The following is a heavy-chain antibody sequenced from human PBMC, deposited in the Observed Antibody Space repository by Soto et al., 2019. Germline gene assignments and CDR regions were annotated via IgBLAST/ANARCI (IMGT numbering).Heavy chain of an antibody. D-gene: IGHD6-19*01. V-gene: IGHV3-33*01. J-gene: IGHJ6*02. CDR1: GFTFSSYG. CDR2: IWYDGSNK. CDR3: ARDPLAGWRDAAYNGGMDV. Sequence: GGSLRLSCAASGFTFSSYGMHWVRQAPGKGLEWVAVIWYDGSNKYYADSVKGRFTISRDNSKNTLYLQMNSLRAEDTAVYYCARDPLAGWRDAAYNGGMDVWGQGTTVTVSS.